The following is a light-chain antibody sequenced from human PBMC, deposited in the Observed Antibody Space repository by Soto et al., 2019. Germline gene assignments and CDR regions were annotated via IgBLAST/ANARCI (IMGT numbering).Light chain of an antibody. J-gene: IGLJ2*01. CDR1: SSDVGGYNY. Sequence: QCVLTQAPSGSGSLGQSVTISCTGTSSDVGGYNYVSWHQQHPGKAPKVMIYEVTKRPPGVPDRFSGSKSVNTASLTVSGLQAEDEADYYCSSFAGGGNPVLLGGGTKLTVL. V-gene: IGLV2-8*01. CDR3: SSFAGGGNPVL. CDR2: EVT.